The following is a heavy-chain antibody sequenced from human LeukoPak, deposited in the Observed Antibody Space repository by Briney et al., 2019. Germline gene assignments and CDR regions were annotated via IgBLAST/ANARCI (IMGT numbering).Heavy chain of an antibody. CDR3: ARGQGCGY. V-gene: IGHV3-30*02. Sequence: GGSLRLSCAASGFTFSNYGIHWVRQAPGKGPEWVAYIRFDGHTKYYEDSVKGRFSISRDNSKNTLYLQMNSLRAEDTAVYYCARGQGCGYWGQGTLVTVSP. CDR1: GFTFSNYG. CDR2: IRFDGHTK. D-gene: IGHD2-21*01. J-gene: IGHJ4*02.